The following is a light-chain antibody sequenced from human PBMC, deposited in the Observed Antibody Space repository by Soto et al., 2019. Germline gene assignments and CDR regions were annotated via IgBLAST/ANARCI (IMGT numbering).Light chain of an antibody. CDR1: SSDVGAYNY. J-gene: IGLJ1*01. V-gene: IGLV2-8*01. Sequence: QSALPQPPSASGSPGQSVTISCTGTSSDVGAYNYVSWYQQHPGKVPKLIIYEVTKRPSGVPDRFSGSKSGNTASLTVSGLQAEDEAEYYCASLQNDNSYVFGTGTKVTVL. CDR2: EVT. CDR3: ASLQNDNSYV.